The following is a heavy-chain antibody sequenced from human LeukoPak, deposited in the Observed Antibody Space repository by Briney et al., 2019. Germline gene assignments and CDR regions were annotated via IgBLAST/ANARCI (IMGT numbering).Heavy chain of an antibody. Sequence: GGSLRLSCAASGFTFSSYDMHWVRQATGKGLEWVSAIGTAGDTYYPGSVKGRFTISRENAKNSLYLQMNSLRAGDTAVYYCARVGLWFGNDAFDIWGQGTMVTVSS. J-gene: IGHJ3*02. V-gene: IGHV3-13*01. CDR1: GFTFSSYD. CDR3: ARVGLWFGNDAFDI. D-gene: IGHD3-10*01. CDR2: IGTAGDT.